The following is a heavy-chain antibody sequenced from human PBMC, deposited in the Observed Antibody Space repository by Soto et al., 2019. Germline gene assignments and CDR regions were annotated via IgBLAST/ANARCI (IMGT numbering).Heavy chain of an antibody. Sequence: QVQLQQRGAGLLKPSETLSLTCAVYGGSFSGYYWSWIRQPPGKGLEWIGEINHRGTTNYNPSLKIQVTISVDTSKNQFSLRLNSVTAADTAVYYCARGSRVKIPAASGRDYYSPCLDVWGQGTAVTVSS. CDR2: INHRGTT. V-gene: IGHV4-34*01. J-gene: IGHJ6*02. CDR1: GGSFSGYY. CDR3: ARGSRVKIPAASGRDYYSPCLDV. D-gene: IGHD1-26*01.